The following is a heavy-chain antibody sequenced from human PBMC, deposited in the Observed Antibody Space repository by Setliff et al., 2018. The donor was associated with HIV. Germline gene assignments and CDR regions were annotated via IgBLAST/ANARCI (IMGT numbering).Heavy chain of an antibody. Sequence: SQTLSLTCAVYGGSFSGYYWSWIRQPPGKGLEWIGEVTHSGRTNYNPSLESRVTTSVDTSKKQFSLRLTSVTAADTAVYYCARGVRDNSGWSSYYFDYWGQGTLVTVSS. CDR2: VTHSGRT. J-gene: IGHJ4*02. CDR3: ARGVRDNSGWSSYYFDY. CDR1: GGSFSGYY. V-gene: IGHV4-34*01. D-gene: IGHD6-19*01.